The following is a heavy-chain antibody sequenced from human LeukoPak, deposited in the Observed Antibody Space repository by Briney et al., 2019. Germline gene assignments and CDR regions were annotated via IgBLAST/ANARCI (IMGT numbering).Heavy chain of an antibody. CDR2: IIPIFGTA. D-gene: IGHD1-26*01. V-gene: IGHV1-69*13. CDR1: GGTFSSYA. CDR3: AKGAGSGSYYLSLYYYYMDV. J-gene: IGHJ6*03. Sequence: GASVKVSCKASGGTFSSYAISWVRQAPGQGLEWMGGIIPIFGTANYAQKFQGRVTITADESTSTAYMELSSLRAEDTAVYYCAKGAGSGSYYLSLYYYYMDVWGKGTTVTVSS.